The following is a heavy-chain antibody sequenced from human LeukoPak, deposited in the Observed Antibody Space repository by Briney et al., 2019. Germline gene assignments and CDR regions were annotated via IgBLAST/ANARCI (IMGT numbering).Heavy chain of an antibody. D-gene: IGHD5-18*01. V-gene: IGHV1-46*01. Sequence: ASVKVSCKASGYSFTNYYMQWVRQAPGQGLEWMGIINPGGGGTSYAQKFEGRVTLTRDTFTSTVYMELSSLRSEDTAVYYCATTDTAMSFDYWGQGTLVTVSS. J-gene: IGHJ4*02. CDR2: INPGGGGT. CDR1: GYSFTNYY. CDR3: ATTDTAMSFDY.